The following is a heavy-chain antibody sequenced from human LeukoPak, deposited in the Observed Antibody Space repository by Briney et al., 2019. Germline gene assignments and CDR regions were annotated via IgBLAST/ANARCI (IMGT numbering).Heavy chain of an antibody. V-gene: IGHV4-39*01. CDR1: GGSISSSSYY. CDR3: ARVMGYCSGGSCRPTLFQH. CDR2: IYYSGST. D-gene: IGHD2-15*01. J-gene: IGHJ1*01. Sequence: PSETLSLTCTVSGGSISSSSYYWGWIRQPPGKGLEWIGSIYYSGSTYYNPSLKSRVTISVDTSKNQFSLKLSSVTAADTAVYYCARVMGYCSGGSCRPTLFQHWGQGTLVTVSS.